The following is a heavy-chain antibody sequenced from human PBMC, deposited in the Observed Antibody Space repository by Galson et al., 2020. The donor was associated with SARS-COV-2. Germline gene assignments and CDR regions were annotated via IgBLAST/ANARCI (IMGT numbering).Heavy chain of an antibody. CDR3: ARKAVPTMSYYYCMDV. CDR1: GFTFKNYA. J-gene: IGHJ6*02. V-gene: IGHV3-23*01. D-gene: IGHD5-12*01. Sequence: GGSLRLSCVASGFTFKNYAMTWVRQAPGKGLEWVSGISGSGGGTYYADSVKGRFTISRDNSKNTLYLQMNSLRAEDTVVYYCARKAVPTMSYYYCMDVWGQGTTITVSS. CDR2: ISGSGGGT.